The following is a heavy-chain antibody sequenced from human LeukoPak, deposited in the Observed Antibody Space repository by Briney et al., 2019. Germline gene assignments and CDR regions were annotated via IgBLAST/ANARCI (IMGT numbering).Heavy chain of an antibody. V-gene: IGHV3-53*01. CDR3: ARIDSSGFYPVY. D-gene: IGHD3-22*01. CDR2: VYGGGTT. Sequence: PGRSLRLSCAASGFTVSSNFMSWVRQAPGKGLEWVSVVYGGGTTYYADSVKGRFTISRDNSKNALYLQMNSLRVEDTAVYYCARIDSSGFYPVYWGQGTLVTVSS. CDR1: GFTVSSNF. J-gene: IGHJ4*02.